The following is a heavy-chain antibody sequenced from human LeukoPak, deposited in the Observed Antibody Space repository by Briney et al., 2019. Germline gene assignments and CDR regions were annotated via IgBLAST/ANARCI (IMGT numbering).Heavy chain of an antibody. Sequence: GASVKVSCKASGYRFTGYYIHWARQAPGQRLEWMGWINPNSGGTNYAQKFQGRVTMTRDTSVSTAYMEVSRLRSDDTAVYYCARDRRGYYDSGSYYPLIWGQGTLVTVSS. CDR3: ARDRRGYYDSGSYYPLI. V-gene: IGHV1-2*02. CDR1: GYRFTGYY. CDR2: INPNSGGT. J-gene: IGHJ4*02. D-gene: IGHD3-10*01.